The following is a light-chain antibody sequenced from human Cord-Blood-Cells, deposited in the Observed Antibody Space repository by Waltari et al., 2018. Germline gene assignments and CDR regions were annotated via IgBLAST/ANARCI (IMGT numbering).Light chain of an antibody. CDR2: EGS. V-gene: IGLV2-23*01. Sequence: QSALTQPASVSGSPGQSITIPCTGTSSYVGSYNLVSWYQQHPGKPPKLMIYEGSKRPSGVSNRFSGSKSGNTASLTISGLQAEDEADYYCCSYAGSSTLVFGGGTKLTVL. CDR1: SSYVGSYNL. J-gene: IGLJ3*02. CDR3: CSYAGSSTLV.